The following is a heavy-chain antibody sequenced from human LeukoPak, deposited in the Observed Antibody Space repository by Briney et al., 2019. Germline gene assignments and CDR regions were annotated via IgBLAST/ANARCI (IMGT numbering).Heavy chain of an antibody. D-gene: IGHD1-7*01. V-gene: IGHV3-20*04. CDR2: INWNGGST. J-gene: IGHJ4*02. CDR1: GFTFDDYA. Sequence: GGSLRLSCAASGFTFDDYAMSWVRQAPGKGLEWVSGINWNGGSTGYADSVKGRFTISRDNAKNSLYLQMNSLRAEDTALYYCARGNYGANFDYWGQGTLVTVSS. CDR3: ARGNYGANFDY.